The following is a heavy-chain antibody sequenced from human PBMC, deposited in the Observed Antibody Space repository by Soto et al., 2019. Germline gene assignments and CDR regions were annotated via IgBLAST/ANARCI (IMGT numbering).Heavy chain of an antibody. V-gene: IGHV4-59*01. CDR1: GGSISSYY. J-gene: IGHJ4*02. D-gene: IGHD1-26*01. Sequence: SETLSLTCTVSGGSISSYYWSWIRQPPGKGLEWIGYIYYSGRTNYNPSCKSRVTISVDTSKNQFSLRLSSVTAADTAVYYCARDHGGSQDYWGQGTRVTISS. CDR2: IYYSGRT. CDR3: ARDHGGSQDY.